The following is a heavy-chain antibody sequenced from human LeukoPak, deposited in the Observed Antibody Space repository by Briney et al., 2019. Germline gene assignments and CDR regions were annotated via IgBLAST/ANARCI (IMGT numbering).Heavy chain of an antibody. V-gene: IGHV3-23*01. D-gene: IGHD2-2*01. CDR1: GFTFSSYA. J-gene: IGHJ6*03. CDR2: ISGSGGST. Sequence: GGSLRLSCAASGFTFSSYAMSWVRQAPGKGLEWVSAISGSGGSTYYADSVKGRFTISRDNSKNTLYLQMNSLRAEDTAVYYCAKAPSIVVVPAALYYYYYYMDVWGKGTTVTVSS. CDR3: AKAPSIVVVPAALYYYYYYMDV.